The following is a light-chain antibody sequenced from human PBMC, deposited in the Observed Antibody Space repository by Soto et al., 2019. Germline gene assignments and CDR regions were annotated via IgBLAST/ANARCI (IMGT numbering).Light chain of an antibody. V-gene: IGKV3-20*01. Sequence: EIVLTQSPRTLSLSPGERATLSCRASQSVSSSYLAWYQQKPGQAPRLHIYGAYSRATGIPDRFSGSGSGTDFTLTISKLEPEDYAVYYCQQYGSSSTWTFGQGTKVDIK. CDR1: QSVSSSY. CDR2: GAY. CDR3: QQYGSSSTWT. J-gene: IGKJ1*01.